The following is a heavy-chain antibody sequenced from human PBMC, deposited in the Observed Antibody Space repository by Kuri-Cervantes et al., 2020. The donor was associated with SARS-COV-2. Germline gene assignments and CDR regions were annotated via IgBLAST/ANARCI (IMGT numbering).Heavy chain of an antibody. CDR3: ARICSSTSCLGNYFDY. Sequence: GGSLRLSCAASGFTFSNYAMNWVRQAPGKGLEWVSAISGSGGSTYYADSVKGRFTISRDNSKNTLYLQMNSLRAEDTAVYYCARICSSTSCLGNYFDYWGQGTLVTVSS. CDR2: ISGSGGST. D-gene: IGHD2-2*01. CDR1: GFTFSNYA. V-gene: IGHV3-23*01. J-gene: IGHJ4*02.